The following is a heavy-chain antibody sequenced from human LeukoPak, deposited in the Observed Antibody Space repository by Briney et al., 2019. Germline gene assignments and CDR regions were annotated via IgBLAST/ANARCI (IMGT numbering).Heavy chain of an antibody. CDR3: ARDYASSWYMTKDSYNWFDP. CDR1: GYTFTGYY. CDR2: INPNSGGT. Sequence: GASVKVSCKASGYTFTGYYMHWVRQAPGQGLEWMGWINPNSGGTNYAQEFQGRVTMTRDTSISTAYMELSRLRSDDTAVYYCARDYASSWYMTKDSYNWFDPWGQGTLVTVSS. V-gene: IGHV1-2*02. J-gene: IGHJ5*02. D-gene: IGHD6-13*01.